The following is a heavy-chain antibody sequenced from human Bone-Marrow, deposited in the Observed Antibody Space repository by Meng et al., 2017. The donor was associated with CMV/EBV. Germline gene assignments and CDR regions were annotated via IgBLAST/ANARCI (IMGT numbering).Heavy chain of an antibody. CDR2: IYYSGST. CDR3: ARKLPRYWYFDL. D-gene: IGHD2-15*01. J-gene: IGHJ2*01. CDR1: GGSISSSSYY. Sequence: GSLRLSCTVSGGSISSSSYYWGWIRQPPGKGLEWIGSIYYSGSTYYNPSLKSRVTISVDTSKSQFSLKLSSVTAADTAVYYCARKLPRYWYFDLWGRGTLVTVSS. V-gene: IGHV4-39*07.